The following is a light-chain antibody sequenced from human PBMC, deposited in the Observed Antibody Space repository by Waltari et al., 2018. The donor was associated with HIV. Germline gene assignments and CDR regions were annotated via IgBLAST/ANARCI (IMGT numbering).Light chain of an antibody. J-gene: IGKJ4*01. V-gene: IGKV3D-15*01. Sequence: EIQLTQSPAALSLSPGERAVLSCRASQSVSGDLAWYQFHPGQAPTLLVYDTSVRATGVPERFRGSGSGTDFTLIITGLQSEDFAIYYCQQYLVRSPLTFGGGT. CDR1: QSVSGD. CDR3: QQYLVRSPLT. CDR2: DTS.